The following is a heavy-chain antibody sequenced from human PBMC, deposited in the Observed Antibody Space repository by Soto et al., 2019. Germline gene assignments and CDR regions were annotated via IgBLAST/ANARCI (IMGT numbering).Heavy chain of an antibody. J-gene: IGHJ4*02. Sequence: GGSLRLSCAASGFTFSNAWMNWVRQAPGKGLEWVGRIKSKTDGGTTDYAAPVKGRFTISRDDSKNTLYLQMNSLKTEDTAVYYCTTDDFVGGYYFDYWGQGTLVTVSS. CDR2: IKSKTDGGTT. CDR1: GFTFSNAW. CDR3: TTDDFVGGYYFDY. V-gene: IGHV3-15*07. D-gene: IGHD3-10*01.